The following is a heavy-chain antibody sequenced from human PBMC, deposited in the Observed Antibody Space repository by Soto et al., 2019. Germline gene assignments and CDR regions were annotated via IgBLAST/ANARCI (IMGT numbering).Heavy chain of an antibody. Sequence: PGGSLRLSCAASGFTFDDYAMHWVRQAPGKGLEWVSGISWNSGSIGYADSVKGRFTISRDNSKNTLYPQMNSLRAEDTAVYYCTDYYDSSGYGEELFDYWGQGTLVTVSS. CDR2: ISWNSGSI. CDR3: TDYYDSSGYGEELFDY. J-gene: IGHJ4*02. CDR1: GFTFDDYA. V-gene: IGHV3-9*01. D-gene: IGHD3-22*01.